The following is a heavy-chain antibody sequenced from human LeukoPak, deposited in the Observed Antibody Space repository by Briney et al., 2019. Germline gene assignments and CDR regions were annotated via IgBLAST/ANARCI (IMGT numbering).Heavy chain of an antibody. CDR3: ARDAPVYGSGSYLPWAYYYGMDV. D-gene: IGHD3-10*01. Sequence: GGSLRLSCAASGFTVSSNYMSWVRQAPGKGLEWVSVIYSGGSTYYADSVKGRFTISRDNSKNTLYLQMNSLRAEDTAVYYCARDAPVYGSGSYLPWAYYYGMDVWGQGTTVTVSS. V-gene: IGHV3-66*01. CDR1: GFTVSSNY. J-gene: IGHJ6*02. CDR2: IYSGGST.